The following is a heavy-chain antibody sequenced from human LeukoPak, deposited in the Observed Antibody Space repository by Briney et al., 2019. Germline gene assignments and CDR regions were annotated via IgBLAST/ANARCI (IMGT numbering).Heavy chain of an antibody. CDR3: ARGSGSFQYNWFDP. CDR2: IYYSGST. D-gene: IGHD3-10*01. V-gene: IGHV4-59*01. Sequence: SETLSLTCTVSGGSISSYYWSWIRQPPGKGLEWIGYIYYSGSTNYNPSLKSRVTISVDTSKNQFSLKLSSVTAADTAVYYCARGSGSFQYNWFDPWGQGTLVTVSS. J-gene: IGHJ5*02. CDR1: GGSISSYY.